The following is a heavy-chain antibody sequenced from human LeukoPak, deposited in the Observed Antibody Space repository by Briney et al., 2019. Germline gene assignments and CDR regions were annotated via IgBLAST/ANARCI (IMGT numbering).Heavy chain of an antibody. Sequence: SETLSLTCTVSGGSISSYYWSWIRQPPGKGLEWIGYIYYSGSTNYNPSLKSRVPISVDTSKNQFSLKLSAVTGVDTAGFYCAGGPLGMAARPGGGDYWGQGTLVTVSS. CDR3: AGGPLGMAARPGGGDY. D-gene: IGHD6-6*01. V-gene: IGHV4-59*01. CDR2: IYYSGST. CDR1: GGSISSYY. J-gene: IGHJ4*02.